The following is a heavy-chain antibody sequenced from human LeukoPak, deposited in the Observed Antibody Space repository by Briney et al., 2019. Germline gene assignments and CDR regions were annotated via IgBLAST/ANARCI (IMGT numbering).Heavy chain of an antibody. D-gene: IGHD3-10*01. CDR3: TRALSRGTNYYFDY. CDR2: ITTAGGT. Sequence: PGGSLRLSCAASGFTFSSHDMHWVRQAAGEGLERVSAITTAGGTYYPGSVKGRFTISRENAKNSLYLQMNNLRAGDTAVYYCTRALSRGTNYYFDYWGQGTLVTVSS. CDR1: GFTFSSHD. J-gene: IGHJ4*02. V-gene: IGHV3-13*01.